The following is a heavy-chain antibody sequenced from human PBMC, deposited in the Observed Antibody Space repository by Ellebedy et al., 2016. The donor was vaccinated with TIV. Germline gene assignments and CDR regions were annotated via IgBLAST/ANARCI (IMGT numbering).Heavy chain of an antibody. D-gene: IGHD4-17*01. J-gene: IGHJ4*02. CDR2: ISSTGSRT. V-gene: IGHV3-23*01. Sequence: GESLKISCAASGFTFSSYAMSWVRQAPGKGLEWVSTISSTGSRTYYADSVKGRFTISRDNAKNSLYLQMNSLRAEDTAVYYCTRDPDGDYDFDYWGQGTLVIVSS. CDR3: TRDPDGDYDFDY. CDR1: GFTFSSYA.